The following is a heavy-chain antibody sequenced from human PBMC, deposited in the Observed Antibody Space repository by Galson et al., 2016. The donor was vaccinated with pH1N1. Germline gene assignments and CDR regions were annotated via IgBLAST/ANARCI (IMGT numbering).Heavy chain of an antibody. J-gene: IGHJ4*02. CDR3: ARAIAAAGSL. CDR1: GFTLTSYW. CDR2: IKEDGSVK. V-gene: IGHV3-7*04. D-gene: IGHD6-13*01. Sequence: SLRLSCAASGFTLTSYWMSWVRQAPGKGLEWVANIKEDGSVKYYVDSVKGRFTISRDNAKNSVYLQMNSLRAEGTAVYYCARAIAAAGSLWGQGTLVTVSS.